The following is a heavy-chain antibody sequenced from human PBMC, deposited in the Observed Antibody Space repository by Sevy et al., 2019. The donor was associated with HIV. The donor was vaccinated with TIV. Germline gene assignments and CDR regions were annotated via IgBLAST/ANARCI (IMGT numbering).Heavy chain of an antibody. Sequence: GGTLRLSCAASGFTFSNAWMSWVRQAPGKGLEWVGRIKSKTDGGTRDFAAPVKGRSSASRDDSKNTVYLQMDSLKDEDTGLYFCACGLWTSDFDHWGQGTLVTVSS. CDR3: ACGLWTSDFDH. CDR2: IKSKTDGGTR. CDR1: GFTFSNAW. D-gene: IGHD1-1*01. V-gene: IGHV3-15*01. J-gene: IGHJ4*02.